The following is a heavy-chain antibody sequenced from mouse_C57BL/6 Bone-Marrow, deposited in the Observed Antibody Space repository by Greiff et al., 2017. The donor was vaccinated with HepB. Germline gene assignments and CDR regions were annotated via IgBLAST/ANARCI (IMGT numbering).Heavy chain of an antibody. Sequence: EVMLVESGGGLAQPGGSLKLSCAASGFTFSDYYMYWVRQTPEKRLEWVAYISNGGGSNYYPDTVKGRFTISRDNAKNHLYLQMSRLKSEEYAIDYCARQGITTANLDFGVLGTRTTVTVS. CDR1: GFTFSDYY. D-gene: IGHD1-2*01. CDR2: ISNGGGSN. V-gene: IGHV5-12*01. J-gene: IGHJ1*03. CDR3: ARQGITTANLDFGV.